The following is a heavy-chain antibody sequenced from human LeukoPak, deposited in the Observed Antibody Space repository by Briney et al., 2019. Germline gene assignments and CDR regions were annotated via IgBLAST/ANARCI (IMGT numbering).Heavy chain of an antibody. V-gene: IGHV4-39*01. CDR1: GGSISNGGYY. Sequence: SQTLSLTCTVSGGSISNGGYYWGWIRQPPGKGLEWIGNIYYSGRTYYNPSLKSRVTISVDTPKNQFSLKLSSVTAADTAVYYCARGVTMIVVVIHDWYFDLWGRGTLVTVSS. D-gene: IGHD3-22*01. CDR2: IYYSGRT. J-gene: IGHJ2*01. CDR3: ARGVTMIVVVIHDWYFDL.